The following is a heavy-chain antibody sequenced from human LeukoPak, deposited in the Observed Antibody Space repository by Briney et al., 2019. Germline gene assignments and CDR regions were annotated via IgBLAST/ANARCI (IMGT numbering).Heavy chain of an antibody. CDR1: GYTFTTYG. CDR2: ISGSNGNT. Sequence: GASVKVSCKTSGYTFTTYGISWVRQVPGQGLEWMGWISGSNGNTKYAQKVQGRVTMTTDTSTTTAYMEVRSLRSDDTAVYYCARDRDRMVQGVTALFDYWGQGTLVTVSS. V-gene: IGHV1-18*04. CDR3: ARDRDRMVQGVTALFDY. D-gene: IGHD3-10*01. J-gene: IGHJ4*02.